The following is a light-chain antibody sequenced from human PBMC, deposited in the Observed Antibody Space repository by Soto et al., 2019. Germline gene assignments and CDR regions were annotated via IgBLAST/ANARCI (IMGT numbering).Light chain of an antibody. CDR2: GAS. J-gene: IGKJ3*01. Sequence: EIVLTQSPGTLSLSPGERATLSCRASQSISSSYLAWYQQRPGQAPRLLIFGASYRATGIPDRFSGSGSGTDFTLTISRLEPEDFAVYYCQQYSRSPPEFSCGRGTRVDSK. CDR3: QQYSRSPPEFS. CDR1: QSISSSY. V-gene: IGKV3-20*01.